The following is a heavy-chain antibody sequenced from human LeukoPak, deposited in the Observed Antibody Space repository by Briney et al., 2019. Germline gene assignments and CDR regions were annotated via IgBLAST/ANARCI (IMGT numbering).Heavy chain of an antibody. Sequence: ASVTVSCKGSACTFSSYAISWVRQAPAQGLEWVGRIIPILGIANYAQKFQGRVTITADKSTSTAYMELSSLRSEDTAVYYCARPVENYYYYGMDVWGQGTTVTVSS. CDR2: IIPILGIA. CDR3: ARPVENYYYYGMDV. V-gene: IGHV1-69*04. J-gene: IGHJ6*02. CDR1: ACTFSSYA.